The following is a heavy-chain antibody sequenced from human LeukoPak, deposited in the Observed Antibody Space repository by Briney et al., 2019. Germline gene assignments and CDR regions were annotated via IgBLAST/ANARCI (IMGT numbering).Heavy chain of an antibody. Sequence: GGSLRLSCAASGFTFSDYYMSWIRQAPGKGLEWVSYISSSGSTIYYADSVKGRFTISRDNAKNSLYLQMNSLRAEDTAVYYCARRDCDSIKCRGSNWFDPWGQGTLASVSS. V-gene: IGHV3-11*04. J-gene: IGHJ5*02. CDR1: GFTFSDYY. CDR3: ARRDCDSIKCRGSNWFDP. CDR2: ISSSGSTI. D-gene: IGHD3-22*01.